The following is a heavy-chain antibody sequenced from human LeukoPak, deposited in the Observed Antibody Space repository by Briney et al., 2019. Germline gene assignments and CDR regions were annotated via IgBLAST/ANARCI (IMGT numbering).Heavy chain of an antibody. V-gene: IGHV1-2*02. Sequence: ASVKVSCKASGYTFTGYYMHWVRQAPGQGLEWMGWINPKSGGTNYAQKFRGRVTMTRDTSISTAYMELSRLRSDDTAVYYCARWLGDASAFDIWGQGTMVTVSS. CDR3: ARWLGDASAFDI. J-gene: IGHJ3*02. CDR1: GYTFTGYY. D-gene: IGHD1-26*01. CDR2: INPKSGGT.